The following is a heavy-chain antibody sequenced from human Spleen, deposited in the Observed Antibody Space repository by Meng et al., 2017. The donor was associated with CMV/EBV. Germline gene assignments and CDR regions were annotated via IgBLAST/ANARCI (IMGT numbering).Heavy chain of an antibody. CDR2: IDWDDDK. J-gene: IGHJ4*02. CDR1: GFSLSTSGMR. V-gene: IGHV2-70D*14. CDR3: ARLYDSSGYYDY. D-gene: IGHD3-22*01. Sequence: GPTLVKPTQTLTLTCTFSGFSLSTSGMRVSWIRQPPGKALEWLARIDWDDDKFYSTSLKTRLTISKDTSKNQVVLTMTNMDPVDTATFYCARLYDSSGYYDYWGQGTLVTVSS.